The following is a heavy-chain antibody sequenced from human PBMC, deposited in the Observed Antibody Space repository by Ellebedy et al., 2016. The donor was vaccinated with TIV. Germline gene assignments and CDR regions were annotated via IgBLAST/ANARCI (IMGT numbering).Heavy chain of an antibody. CDR3: ARMDHRGSGWYFDY. CDR2: IKPDGSEK. V-gene: IGHV3-7*03. CDR1: GFTFSHYW. J-gene: IGHJ4*02. D-gene: IGHD6-19*01. Sequence: GGSLRLXCAASGFTFSHYWMSWVRQAPGKGLEWVANIKPDGSEKYYVDSVKGRFTISRDNAKNSLYLQMNSLRAEDTAVYYCARMDHRGSGWYFDYWGQGTLVTVSS.